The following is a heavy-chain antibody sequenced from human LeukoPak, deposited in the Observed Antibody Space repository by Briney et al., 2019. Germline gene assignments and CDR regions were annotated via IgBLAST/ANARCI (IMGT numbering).Heavy chain of an antibody. CDR2: VYTSGST. CDR1: GGSISGGSNY. D-gene: IGHD3-10*02. J-gene: IGHJ5*02. CDR3: ARLFVRAHNWFDP. V-gene: IGHV4-61*02. Sequence: SETLSLTCTVSGGSISGGSNYWSWIRQPAGKGLEWIGRVYTSGSTKYNPSLKSRVTISVDTSKNQFSLDLSSVTAADTAVYYCARLFVRAHNWFDPWGQGTLVTVSS.